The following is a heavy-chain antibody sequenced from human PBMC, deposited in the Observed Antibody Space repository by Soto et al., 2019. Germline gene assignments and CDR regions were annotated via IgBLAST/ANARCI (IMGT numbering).Heavy chain of an antibody. D-gene: IGHD2-15*01. V-gene: IGHV1-2*04. CDR1: GYTFTGYY. CDR2: INPNSGGT. J-gene: IGHJ5*02. Sequence: ASVKVSCKASGYTFTGYYMHWVRQAPGQGLEWMGWINPNSGGTNYAQKFQGWVTMTRDMSKNQFSLRLTSVTPADTAVYFCARMPAMGGVFSNWFDPWGQGTQVTVSS. CDR3: ARMPAMGGVFSNWFDP.